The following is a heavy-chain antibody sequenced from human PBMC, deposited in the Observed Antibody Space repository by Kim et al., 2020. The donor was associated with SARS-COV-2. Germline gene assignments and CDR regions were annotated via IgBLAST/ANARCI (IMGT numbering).Heavy chain of an antibody. CDR3: ARGTNYDYVWGN. CDR2: IIPILGIA. CDR1: GGTFSSYA. J-gene: IGHJ4*02. V-gene: IGHV1-69*04. Sequence: SVKVSCKASGGTFSSYAISWVRQAPGQGLEWMGRIIPILGIANYAQKFQGRVTITADKSTSTAYMELSSLRSEDTAVYYCARGTNYDYVWGNWGQGTLVTVSS. D-gene: IGHD3-16*01.